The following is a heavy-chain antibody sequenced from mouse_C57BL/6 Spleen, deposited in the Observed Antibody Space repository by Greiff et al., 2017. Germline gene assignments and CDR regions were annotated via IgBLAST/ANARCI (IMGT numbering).Heavy chain of an antibody. J-gene: IGHJ2*01. D-gene: IGHD1-1*01. V-gene: IGHV1-55*01. CDR2: IYPGSGST. CDR1: GYTFTSYW. CDR3: ARYYGSSYAFDY. Sequence: QVQLQQPGAELVKPGASVKMSCKASGYTFTSYWITWVKQRPGQGLEWIGDIYPGSGSTNYNEKFKSKATLTVDTSSSTAYMQLSSLTSEDSAVYYCARYYGSSYAFDYWGQGTTLTVSS.